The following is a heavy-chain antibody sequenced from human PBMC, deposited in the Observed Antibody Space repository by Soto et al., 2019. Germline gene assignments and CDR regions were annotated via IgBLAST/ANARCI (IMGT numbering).Heavy chain of an antibody. D-gene: IGHD1-26*01. V-gene: IGHV4-39*01. CDR3: ARQWWELLGWFDP. J-gene: IGHJ5*02. Sequence: SETLSLTCTVSGGSISSSSYYWGWIRQPPGKGLEWIGSIYYSGSTYYNPSLKSRVTISVDTSKNQFSLKLSSVTAADTAAYYCARQWWELLGWFDPWGQGTLVTVSS. CDR1: GGSISSSSYY. CDR2: IYYSGST.